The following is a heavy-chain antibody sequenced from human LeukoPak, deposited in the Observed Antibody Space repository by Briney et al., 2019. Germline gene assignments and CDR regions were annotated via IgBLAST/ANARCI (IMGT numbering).Heavy chain of an antibody. CDR2: IKQDGSET. J-gene: IGHJ4*02. Sequence: GGSLRLSCAASGFTFSNYWMNWVRQAPGKGLECLANIKQDGSETYYADSVKGRFTISRDSAKNSLYLQMNSLRAEDTAVYYCARETPRRGETRDGYRWGQGTLVTVSS. V-gene: IGHV3-7*01. D-gene: IGHD5-24*01. CDR1: GFTFSNYW. CDR3: ARETPRRGETRDGYR.